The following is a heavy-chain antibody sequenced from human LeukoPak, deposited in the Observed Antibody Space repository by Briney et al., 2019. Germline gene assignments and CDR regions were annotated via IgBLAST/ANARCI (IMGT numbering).Heavy chain of an antibody. CDR1: GGSFSGYY. Sequence: SETLSLTCAVYGGSFSGYYWSWIRQPPGKGLEWIGEINHSRSTNYNPSLKSRVTISVDTSKNQFSLKLSSVTAADTAVYYCARGRKHGAFDIWGQGTMVTVSS. J-gene: IGHJ3*02. CDR3: ARGRKHGAFDI. CDR2: INHSRST. V-gene: IGHV4-34*01. D-gene: IGHD2-21*01.